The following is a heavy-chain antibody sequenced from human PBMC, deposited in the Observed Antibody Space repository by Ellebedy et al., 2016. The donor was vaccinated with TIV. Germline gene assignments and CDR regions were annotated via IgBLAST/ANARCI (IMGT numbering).Heavy chain of an antibody. Sequence: GESLKISCVDSGFSFSIYSMSWVRQAPGKGLEWVANITQDGSENYSVDSVKGRFNISRDNAKNSLYLQMNSLRAADQAVYYCARARGLLYEKWGRAGYGMDVWGQGTTVSVSS. CDR2: ITQDGSEN. D-gene: IGHD3-16*01. V-gene: IGHV3-7*03. CDR1: GFSFSIYS. CDR3: ARARGLLYEKWGRAGYGMDV. J-gene: IGHJ6*02.